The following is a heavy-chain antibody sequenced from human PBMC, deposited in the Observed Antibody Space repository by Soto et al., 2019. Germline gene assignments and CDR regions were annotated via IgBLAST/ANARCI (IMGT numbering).Heavy chain of an antibody. CDR1: GFTFSSYG. Sequence: QVQLVESGGGVVQPGRSLRLSCAASGFTFSSYGMHWVRQAPGKGLEWVAVIWYDGSNKYYADSVKGRFTISRDNSKNTLYLQMNSLRAEDTAVYYCARPLTGYHEVTEIGTYYYGMDVWGQGTTVTVSS. V-gene: IGHV3-33*01. D-gene: IGHD3-9*01. CDR3: ARPLTGYHEVTEIGTYYYGMDV. J-gene: IGHJ6*02. CDR2: IWYDGSNK.